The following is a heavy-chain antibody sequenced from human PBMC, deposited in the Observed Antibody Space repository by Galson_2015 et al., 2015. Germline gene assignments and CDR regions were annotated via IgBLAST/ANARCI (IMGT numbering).Heavy chain of an antibody. Sequence: SVKVSCKASGGTFSSYAISWVRQAPGQGLEWMGRIIPILGIANYAQKFQGRVTITADKSTSTAYMELSSLRSEDTAVYYCARGCRGSTSCLEYFQHWGQGTLVTVSS. CDR2: IIPILGIA. CDR3: ARGCRGSTSCLEYFQH. D-gene: IGHD2-2*01. CDR1: GGTFSSYA. J-gene: IGHJ1*01. V-gene: IGHV1-69*04.